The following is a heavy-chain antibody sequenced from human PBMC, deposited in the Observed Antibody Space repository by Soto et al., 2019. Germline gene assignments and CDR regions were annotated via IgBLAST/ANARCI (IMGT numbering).Heavy chain of an antibody. CDR1: GYTFTSYG. V-gene: IGHV1-18*03. D-gene: IGHD2-2*01. Sequence: QVQLVQSGAEVKKPGASVKVSCKASGYTFTSYGISWVRQAPGQGLEWMGWISAYNGNTNYAQKLQGRVTMTTDTSTRAGYMQLRSLRSDDIVLYYCARWDLVVVPAGMDYWGQGTMVAVS. CDR2: ISAYNGNT. CDR3: ARWDLVVVPAGMDY. J-gene: IGHJ4*02.